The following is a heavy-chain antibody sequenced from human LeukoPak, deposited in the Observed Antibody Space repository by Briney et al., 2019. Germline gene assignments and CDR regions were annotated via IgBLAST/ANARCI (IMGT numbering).Heavy chain of an antibody. Sequence: ASVKVSCKASGYTXFDYGVSWVRQAPGQGLEWMGWISTYGGSTNFAEKFQGRITVTTDTSTSTVYMELRGLRSDDTAVYYCARPNEKGSGYYFDYWGQGTLVTVSS. J-gene: IGHJ4*02. D-gene: IGHD1-26*01. V-gene: IGHV1-18*01. CDR1: GYTXFDYG. CDR2: ISTYGGST. CDR3: ARPNEKGSGYYFDY.